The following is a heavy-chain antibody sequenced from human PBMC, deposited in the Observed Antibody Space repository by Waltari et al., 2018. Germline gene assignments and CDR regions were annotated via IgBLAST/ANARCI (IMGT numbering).Heavy chain of an antibody. V-gene: IGHV4-39*01. Sequence: QLQLQASGPGLVKPSETLSLTCTVSGVSISSSSYYLGWIRQPPGKGLEGSGSIYYSGSTYYNPSLKSRVTISVDTSKNQFSRKLSSVTAADTAVYYCWYYYDSSGFYFDYWGQGTLVTVSS. J-gene: IGHJ4*02. D-gene: IGHD3-22*01. CDR2: IYYSGST. CDR3: WYYYDSSGFYFDY. CDR1: GVSISSSSYY.